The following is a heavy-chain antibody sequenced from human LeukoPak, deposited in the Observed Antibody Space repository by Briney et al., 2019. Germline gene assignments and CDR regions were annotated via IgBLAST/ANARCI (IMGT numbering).Heavy chain of an antibody. V-gene: IGHV3-7*03. J-gene: IGHJ6*02. CDR1: GFSLSGHW. CDR2: VNRDGSET. Sequence: GGSLRLSCAASGFSLSGHWMTWVRQVPGRGPEWVANVNRDGSETYYLDSVKGRFTISKDNAKNSLYLQMNSLRAEDTALYHCARNNGMDVWGQGTTVIVSS. CDR3: ARNNGMDV.